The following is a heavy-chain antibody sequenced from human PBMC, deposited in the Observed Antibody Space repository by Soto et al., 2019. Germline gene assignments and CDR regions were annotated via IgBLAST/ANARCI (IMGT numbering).Heavy chain of an antibody. J-gene: IGHJ4*02. CDR3: ARGSYNTSGTVHRPYDY. CDR2: ISYDGTIT. V-gene: IGHV3-64*07. D-gene: IGHD3-10*01. Sequence: EVQLVESGGDLVQPGGSLRLSCATSGFTFSIYAMHWVRQAPGKGLEYVSAISYDGTITYYADSVKGRFTISRDDSRNTVYLQMGSLRPEDMAVYYCARGSYNTSGTVHRPYDYWGQGTLVTVSS. CDR1: GFTFSIYA.